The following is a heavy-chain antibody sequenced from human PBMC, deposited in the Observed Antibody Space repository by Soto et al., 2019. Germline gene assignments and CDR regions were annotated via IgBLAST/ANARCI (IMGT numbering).Heavy chain of an antibody. J-gene: IGHJ4*02. D-gene: IGHD3-10*01. Sequence: SETLSLTCTVSGGSISSGGYHWSWIRQHPEKGLEWIGYIYHSGSAYYNPSLKSRITISIDTSKNQFSLKLSSVTAADTAVYYCAICQRDFGHQPWYYFDYWGQGTLVTVSS. CDR2: IYHSGSA. V-gene: IGHV4-31*03. CDR1: GGSISSGGYH. CDR3: AICQRDFGHQPWYYFDY.